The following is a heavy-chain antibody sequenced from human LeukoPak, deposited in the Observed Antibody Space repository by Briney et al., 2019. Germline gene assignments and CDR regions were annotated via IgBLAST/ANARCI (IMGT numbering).Heavy chain of an antibody. CDR2: IIPILGIA. D-gene: IGHD3-10*01. V-gene: IGHV1-69*04. CDR1: GGTFSSYA. Sequence: GSSVKVSCKASGGTFSSYAISWVRQAPGQGLEWMGRIIPILGIANYAQKFQGRVTITADKSTSTAYMELSSLRSEDTAVYYCARRRSKFGDYYYYGMDVWGQGTTVTVSS. CDR3: ARRRSKFGDYYYYGMDV. J-gene: IGHJ6*02.